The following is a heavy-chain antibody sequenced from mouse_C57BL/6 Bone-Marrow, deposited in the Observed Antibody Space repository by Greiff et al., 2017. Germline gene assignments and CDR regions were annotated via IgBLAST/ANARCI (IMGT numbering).Heavy chain of an antibody. CDR3: ARAWGAY. CDR1: GYTFTSYW. Sequence: QVQLQQPGAELVMPGASVKLSCKASGYTFTSYWMHWVKQRPGQGLEWIGEIDPSDSYTNYNQKFKGKSTLTVDKSSSTAYMQLSGLTSEDSAGYYCARAWGAYCVQGTLVTVSA. CDR2: IDPSDSYT. J-gene: IGHJ3*01. V-gene: IGHV1-69*01.